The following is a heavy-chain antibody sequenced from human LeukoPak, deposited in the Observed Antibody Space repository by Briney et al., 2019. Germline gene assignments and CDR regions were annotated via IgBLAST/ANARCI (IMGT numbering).Heavy chain of an antibody. D-gene: IGHD4-11*01. CDR3: ARDPSNYGEYFDY. Sequence: LSLTCTVSGGSISSYYWSWIRQPPGKGLEWVAVISYDGSNKYYADSVKGRFTISRDNSKNTLYLQMNSLRAEDTAVYYCARDPSNYGEYFDYWGQGTLVTVSS. CDR1: GGSISSYY. J-gene: IGHJ4*02. V-gene: IGHV3-30-3*01. CDR2: ISYDGSNK.